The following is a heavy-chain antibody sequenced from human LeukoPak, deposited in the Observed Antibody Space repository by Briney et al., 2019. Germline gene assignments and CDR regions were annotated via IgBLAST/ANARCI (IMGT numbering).Heavy chain of an antibody. V-gene: IGHV3-33*06. CDR1: GFTFSSYG. D-gene: IGHD6-19*01. CDR3: AKEYSSGWYGYYYYYMDV. Sequence: GRSLILSCAASGFTFSSYGMHWVRQAPGKGLEWVAVIWYDGSNKYYADSVKGRFTISRDNSKNTLYLQMNSLRAEDTAVYYCAKEYSSGWYGYYYYYMDVWGKGTTVTVSS. CDR2: IWYDGSNK. J-gene: IGHJ6*03.